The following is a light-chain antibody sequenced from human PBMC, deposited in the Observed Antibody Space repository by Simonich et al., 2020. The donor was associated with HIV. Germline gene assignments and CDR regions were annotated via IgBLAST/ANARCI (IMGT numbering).Light chain of an antibody. CDR2: WAS. Sequence: DIVMTQSPDSLAVSLGERATINCKSSQSVLYSSNNKNYLAWYQQKPGQPPKLLIYWASNRECGVPDRFSGSGSETDFTLTISSLQAEDVAVYYCQQYYITPHTFGQGTKVEIK. J-gene: IGKJ1*01. V-gene: IGKV4-1*01. CDR1: QSVLYSSNNKNY. CDR3: QQYYITPHT.